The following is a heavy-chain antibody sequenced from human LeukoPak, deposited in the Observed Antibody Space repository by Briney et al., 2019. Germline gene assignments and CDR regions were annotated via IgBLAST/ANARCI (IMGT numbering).Heavy chain of an antibody. V-gene: IGHV4-38-2*02. D-gene: IGHD5-12*01. CDR1: GYSISSGYY. CDR3: GRENQPTIKSMVAKRWFAP. Sequence: ASETLSLTCAVSGYSISSGYYWGWIRQPPGKGVEWIGLIYHSGSTYYNPPLKSRVTITVNTGKKQCSWRRSSATAAATAVYYCGRENQPTIKSMVAKRWFAPWGRGTLVTVSS. CDR2: IYHSGST. J-gene: IGHJ5*02.